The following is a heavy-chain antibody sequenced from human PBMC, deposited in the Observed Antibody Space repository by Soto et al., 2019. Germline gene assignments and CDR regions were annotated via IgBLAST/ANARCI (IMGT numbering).Heavy chain of an antibody. D-gene: IGHD1-1*01. V-gene: IGHV3-30-3*01. CDR1: GFTFSSYA. Sequence: GGSLRLSCAASGFTFSSYAMHWVRQAPGKGLEWVAVISYDGSNKYYADSVKGRFTISRDNSKNTLYLQMNSLRAEDTAVYYCARETRHYGMDVWGQGTTVTVSS. CDR3: ARETRHYGMDV. J-gene: IGHJ6*02. CDR2: ISYDGSNK.